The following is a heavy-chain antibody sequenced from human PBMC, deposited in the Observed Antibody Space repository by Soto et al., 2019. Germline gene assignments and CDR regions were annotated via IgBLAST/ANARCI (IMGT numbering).Heavy chain of an antibody. CDR1: GGTFSSYT. V-gene: IGHV1-69*04. CDR2: IIPILGIA. J-gene: IGHJ6*02. D-gene: IGHD6-19*01. CDR3: AREPVAGKLRYYYHYGMDV. Sequence: ASVKVSCKASGGTFSSYTISWVRQAPGQGLEWMGRIIPILGIANYAQKFQGRVTITADKSTSTAYMELSNLRSEDTAVYYCAREPVAGKLRYYYHYGMDVWGQGTTVTVSS.